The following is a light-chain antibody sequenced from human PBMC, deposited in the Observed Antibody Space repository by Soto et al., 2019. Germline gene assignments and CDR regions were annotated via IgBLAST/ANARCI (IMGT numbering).Light chain of an antibody. CDR3: QNYANFSPYT. CDR2: DAF. J-gene: IGKJ2*01. Sequence: DIQMTQSPSTLSASVGDRVTITCRASQSISSWLAWYQQKPVKAPKLLITDAFTLPSGVPSKFSSSGSGTEFTLTNISLQPDDFAAYYCQNYANFSPYTFGQGTKLEIK. CDR1: QSISSW. V-gene: IGKV1-5*01.